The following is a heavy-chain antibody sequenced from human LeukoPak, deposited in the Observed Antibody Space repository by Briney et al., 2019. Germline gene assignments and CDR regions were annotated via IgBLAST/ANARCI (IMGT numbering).Heavy chain of an antibody. CDR2: INSEESDK. D-gene: IGHD3-10*01. Sequence: GGSLRLSCAASGFTFSSYWINWVRQAPGKGLVWVARINSEESDKSYADSVRGRFTISRDNAKNTLYLQMNSLRADDTAVYYCAVLGGITVVRVVISEVRDAFDLWGQGTMVTVSS. CDR1: GFTFSSYW. J-gene: IGHJ3*01. CDR3: AVLGGITVVRVVISEVRDAFDL. V-gene: IGHV3-74*01.